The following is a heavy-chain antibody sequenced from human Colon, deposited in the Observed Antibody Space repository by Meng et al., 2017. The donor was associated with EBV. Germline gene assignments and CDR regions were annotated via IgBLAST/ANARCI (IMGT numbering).Heavy chain of an antibody. CDR1: GGSISSGGYY. CDR3: ARESSGYGSPLGESWFDP. D-gene: IGHD3-9*01. V-gene: IGHV4-31*03. CDR2: IRSSGIT. J-gene: IGHJ5*02. Sequence: LLVEWVRGQLQPLRTLSRTVTVFGGSISSGGYYWSWIRKHPGNCLQRVGDIRSSGITYYHPSLRSRLTISVVTSKYHFSLDPCSVTAAVPTDYHSARESSGYGSPLGESWFDPWGQGTLVTVSS.